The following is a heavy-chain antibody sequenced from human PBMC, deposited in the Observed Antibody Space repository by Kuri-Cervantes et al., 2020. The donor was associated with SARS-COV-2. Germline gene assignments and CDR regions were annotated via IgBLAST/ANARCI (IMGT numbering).Heavy chain of an antibody. J-gene: IGHJ4*02. Sequence: GGSLRFSCAASGFTFSSYAMSWVREAPGKGLEWVADISSGSYITHYADSVKGRFTISRDDSKNTLYLQMNSLRAEDTAVYYCAKAGRRIAAARFYFDYWGQGTLVTVSS. D-gene: IGHD6-13*01. V-gene: IGHV3-23*01. CDR3: AKAGRRIAAARFYFDY. CDR2: ISSGSYIT. CDR1: GFTFSSYA.